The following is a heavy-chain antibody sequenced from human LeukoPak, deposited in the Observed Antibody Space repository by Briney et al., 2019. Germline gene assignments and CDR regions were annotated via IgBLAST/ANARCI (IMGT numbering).Heavy chain of an antibody. CDR2: ISPSGST. J-gene: IGHJ6*03. CDR1: DDSITIYY. V-gene: IGHV4-4*07. D-gene: IGHD3-10*01. Sequence: SETLSLTCTVSDDSITIYYWSWIRQPAGKGLEWIGRISPSGSTDYNPSLMSRVTISVDTSKNQFSLKLSSVTAADTAVYYCALVWSSNYYYMDVWGKGTTVTVSS. CDR3: ALVWSSNYYYMDV.